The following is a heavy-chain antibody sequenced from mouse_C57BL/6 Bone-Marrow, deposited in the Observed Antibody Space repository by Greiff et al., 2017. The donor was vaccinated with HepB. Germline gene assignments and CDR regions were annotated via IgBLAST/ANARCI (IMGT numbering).Heavy chain of an antibody. V-gene: IGHV14-4*01. CDR3: TTRWLRPAY. D-gene: IGHD2-2*01. CDR1: GFNIKDDY. J-gene: IGHJ3*01. CDR2: IDPENGDT. Sequence: EVQLQQSGAELVRPGASVKLSCTASGFNIKDDYMHWVKQRPEQGLEWIGWIDPENGDTEYASKFQGKATITADTSSNTAYLQRSSLTSEDTAVYYCTTRWLRPAYWGQGTLVTVSA.